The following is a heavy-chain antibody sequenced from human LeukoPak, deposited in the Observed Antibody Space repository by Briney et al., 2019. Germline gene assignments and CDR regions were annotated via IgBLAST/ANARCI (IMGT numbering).Heavy chain of an antibody. CDR2: ISSNGRGT. V-gene: IGHV3-11*04. D-gene: IGHD1-1*01. CDR3: ARPYNVNY. CDR1: GFSFSDYY. J-gene: IGHJ4*02. Sequence: PGGSLRLSCAASGFSFSDYYMTWIRQTPGKGLEWVSDISSNGRGTFYADSVKGRFTISRDNAKNSLYLQMNSLRAEDTAVYYCARPYNVNYWGQGTLVTVSS.